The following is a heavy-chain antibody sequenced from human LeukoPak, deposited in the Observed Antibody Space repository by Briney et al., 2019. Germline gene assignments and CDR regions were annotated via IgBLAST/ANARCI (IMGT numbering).Heavy chain of an antibody. CDR2: IIPILGIA. Sequence: SVKVSCKASGGTFSSYAISWVRQAPGQGLEWMGRIIPILGIANYAQKFQGRVTITADKSTSTAYMELSSLRSEDTAVYYCARGPLSATLDYWGQGTLVSVSS. V-gene: IGHV1-69*04. D-gene: IGHD6-25*01. CDR1: GGTFSSYA. CDR3: ARGPLSATLDY. J-gene: IGHJ4*02.